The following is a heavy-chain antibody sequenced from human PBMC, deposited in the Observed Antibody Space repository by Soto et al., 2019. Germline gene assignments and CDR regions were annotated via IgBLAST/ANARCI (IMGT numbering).Heavy chain of an antibody. CDR3: ARDLWGYCGTDCYPLDV. CDR2: IYYTGST. V-gene: IGHV4-59*01. CDR1: GGSISSYY. J-gene: IGHJ6*02. Sequence: KTSETLSLTCTVSGGSISSYYWSWIRQPPGKGLEWIGYIYYTGSTVYNPSFKSRVTISVDTSKNQFSLKLNSVTAADTAVYYCARDLWGYCGTDCYPLDVWGQGTTVTVSS. D-gene: IGHD2-21*02.